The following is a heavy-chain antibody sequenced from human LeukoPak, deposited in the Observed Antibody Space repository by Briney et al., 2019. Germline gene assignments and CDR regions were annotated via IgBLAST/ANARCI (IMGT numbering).Heavy chain of an antibody. J-gene: IGHJ5*02. CDR3: ARESNKGNWFDP. V-gene: IGHV4-34*01. D-gene: IGHD2/OR15-2a*01. Sequence: SETLSLTCAVYGGSFSGYYWSWIRQPPGKGLEWIGEINHSGSTNYNPSLKSRVTISVDTSKNQFSLKLSSVTAADTAVYYCARESNKGNWFDPWGQGTLVTVSS. CDR2: INHSGST. CDR1: GGSFSGYY.